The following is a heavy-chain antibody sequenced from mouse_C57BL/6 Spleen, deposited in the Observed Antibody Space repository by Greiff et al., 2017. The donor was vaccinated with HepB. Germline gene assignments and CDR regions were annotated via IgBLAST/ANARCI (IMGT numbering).Heavy chain of an antibody. CDR3: ARWGVGLRAWFAY. CDR1: GYSFTGYY. D-gene: IGHD2-2*01. V-gene: IGHV1-42*01. CDR2: INPSTGGT. J-gene: IGHJ3*01. Sequence: EVQLQQSGPELVKPGASVKISCKASGYSFTGYYMNWVKQSPEKSLEWIGEINPSTGGTTYNQKFKAKATLTVDKSSSTAYMQLKSLTSEDSAVYYCARWGVGLRAWFAYWGQGTLVTVSA.